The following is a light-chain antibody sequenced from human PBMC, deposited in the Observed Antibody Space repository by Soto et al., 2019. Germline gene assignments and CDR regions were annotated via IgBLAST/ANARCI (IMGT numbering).Light chain of an antibody. CDR2: WAS. CDR3: QQYYGSPRA. CDR1: QSVLYSSNNKNY. Sequence: VMTQTPLSLSVAPGQPASISCKSSQSVLYSSNNKNYLAWYQQKPGQPPKLLIYWASTRESGVPDRFTGSGSGTDFTLTISSLQAEDVAVYYCQQYYGSPRAFGGGTKVDIK. J-gene: IGKJ4*01. V-gene: IGKV4-1*01.